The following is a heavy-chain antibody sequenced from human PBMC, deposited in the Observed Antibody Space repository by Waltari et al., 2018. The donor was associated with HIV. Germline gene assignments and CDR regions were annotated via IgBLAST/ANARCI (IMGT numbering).Heavy chain of an antibody. CDR2: IYSSGKI. CDR3: ARGSTGRLQARGGYFGLDV. D-gene: IGHD4-4*01. CDR1: GFTVSHNY. J-gene: IGHJ6*02. Sequence: EVQVVDSGGDLVQPGQSLRLSCAASGFTVSHNYVTWVRQAPGKGLECVAVIYSSGKIDHSDSAKGRFIMSRDSSKNTVYLQMNSLRIGDTAVYYCARGSTGRLQARGGYFGLDVWGQGTTVTVSS. V-gene: IGHV3-66*02.